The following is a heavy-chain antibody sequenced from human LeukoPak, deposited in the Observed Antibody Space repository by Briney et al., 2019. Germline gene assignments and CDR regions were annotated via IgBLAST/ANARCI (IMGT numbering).Heavy chain of an antibody. D-gene: IGHD2-2*01. J-gene: IGHJ5*02. CDR1: GGSVSSSSYY. Sequence: ETLSLTCTVSGGSVSSSSYYWGWIRQPPMKGLEWIGSIYYSGSTYYNPSLKSRVTISVDTSKNQFSLKLSSVTAADTAVYYCARHPYQLLWLSWFDPWGQGTLVTVSS. CDR3: ARHPYQLLWLSWFDP. V-gene: IGHV4-39*01. CDR2: IYYSGST.